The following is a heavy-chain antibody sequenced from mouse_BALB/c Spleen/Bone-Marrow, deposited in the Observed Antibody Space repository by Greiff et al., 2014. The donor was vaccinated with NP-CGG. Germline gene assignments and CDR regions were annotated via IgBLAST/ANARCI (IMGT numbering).Heavy chain of an antibody. CDR3: ARFGVDY. V-gene: IGHV14-3*02. CDR1: GFNIKDTY. J-gene: IGHJ2*01. Sequence: EVKLMESGAELVKPGASVKLSCTASGFNIKDTYMHWVKQRPEQGLEWIGRIDPANGNTKYDPKFQGKATITADTSSNTAYLQLSSLTAEDTAVYYCARFGVDYWGQGTTLTVSS. CDR2: IDPANGNT. D-gene: IGHD3-1*01.